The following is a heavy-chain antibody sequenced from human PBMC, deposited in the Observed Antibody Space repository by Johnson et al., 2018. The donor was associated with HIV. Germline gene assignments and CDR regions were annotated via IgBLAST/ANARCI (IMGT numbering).Heavy chain of an antibody. D-gene: IGHD3-10*01. V-gene: IGHV3-30*13. CDR2: ISYDGSNK. J-gene: IGHJ3*01. Sequence: QVQLVESGGGLVQPGGSLRLSCAASGFTFSTFGMHWVRQAPGKGLEWVAVISYDGSNKYYADSVEGRFTISRDNSKNRLYLQMNSLRDEDTAVYYCAKDSRALLWFGERGDAFDLWGQGTMVTISS. CDR3: AKDSRALLWFGERGDAFDL. CDR1: GFTFSTFG.